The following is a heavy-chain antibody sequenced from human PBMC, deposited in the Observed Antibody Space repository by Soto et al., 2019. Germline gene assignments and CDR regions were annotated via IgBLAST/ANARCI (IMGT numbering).Heavy chain of an antibody. CDR3: ARDVKQWLVHFYFDY. V-gene: IGHV3-30-3*01. D-gene: IGHD6-19*01. CDR2: ISYDGSNK. J-gene: IGHJ4*02. Sequence: QVQLVESGGGVVQPGRSLRLSCAASGFTFSSYAMHWVRQAPGKGLEWVAVISYDGSNKYYADSVKGRFTISRDNSKNTLYLQMNSLRAEDTAVYYCARDVKQWLVHFYFDYWGQGTLVTVSS. CDR1: GFTFSSYA.